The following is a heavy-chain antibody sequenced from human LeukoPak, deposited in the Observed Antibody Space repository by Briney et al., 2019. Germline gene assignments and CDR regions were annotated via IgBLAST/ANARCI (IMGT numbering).Heavy chain of an antibody. Sequence: GGSLRLSCAGSEFAFSNYSMSWVHQAPGKGLEWVSSISRSSSYIYYADSVKGRFTISRDNAKNSLYLQMNSLRAEDTALYYCARLPTYSYGTYFDYWGQGTLVTVSS. CDR1: EFAFSNYS. CDR3: ARLPTYSYGTYFDY. J-gene: IGHJ4*02. CDR2: ISRSSSYI. V-gene: IGHV3-21*04. D-gene: IGHD5-18*01.